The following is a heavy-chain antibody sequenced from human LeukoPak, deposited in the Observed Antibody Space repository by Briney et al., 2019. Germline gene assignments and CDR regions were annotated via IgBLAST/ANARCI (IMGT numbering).Heavy chain of an antibody. CDR2: INPNSGGT. Sequence: GASVKVSCKASVYTFTGYYIHWVRQDPGQGLEWMAWINPNSGGTNYAQKFQGRVTMTRDTSISTAYMELSRLRSDDTAVYYCARGETTVTYFDYWGQGTLVTVSS. V-gene: IGHV1-2*02. D-gene: IGHD4-17*01. CDR1: VYTFTGYY. J-gene: IGHJ4*02. CDR3: ARGETTVTYFDY.